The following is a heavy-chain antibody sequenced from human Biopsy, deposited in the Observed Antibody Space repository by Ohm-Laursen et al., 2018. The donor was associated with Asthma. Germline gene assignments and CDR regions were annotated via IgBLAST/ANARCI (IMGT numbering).Heavy chain of an antibody. CDR2: LIPVLGTP. J-gene: IGHJ6*02. CDR3: ARGYSGSDRIVYYYSGLEV. CDR1: ADSFSNYA. V-gene: IGHV1-69*01. D-gene: IGHD5-12*01. Sequence: SSVTHSCKASADSFSNYAISWVRQAPGQGLEWMGGLIPVLGTPDHAQMFEGRVTITADESTSTAYMELSSLSSEDTAVYYCARGYSGSDRIVYYYSGLEVWGQGTTVTVSS.